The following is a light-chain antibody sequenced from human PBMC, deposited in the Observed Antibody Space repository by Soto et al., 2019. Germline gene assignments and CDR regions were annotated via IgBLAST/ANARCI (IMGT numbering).Light chain of an antibody. Sequence: EIVLTQSPCTLSLSPGDRATISCRASQSVASSHLAWYRQKPGQTPRLLIYAASSMATGIPDRISGSGSGTDFTFTISRLEPEDFAVYYCQQYGSAPFTFGPGTKVDIK. V-gene: IGKV3-20*01. CDR2: AAS. J-gene: IGKJ3*01. CDR1: QSVASSH. CDR3: QQYGSAPFT.